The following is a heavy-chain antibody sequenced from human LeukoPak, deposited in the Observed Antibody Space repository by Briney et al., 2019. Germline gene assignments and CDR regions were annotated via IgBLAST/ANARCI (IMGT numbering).Heavy chain of an antibody. Sequence: SETLSLTCAVSGGSISSGSYSWNWIRQPPGKGLEWIGHIYHSGSTSYNPSLKSRVTISVDRSKNQFSLRLSSVTAADTAVYYCARNYGGAYYLDYWGQGTLVTVSS. J-gene: IGHJ4*02. CDR1: GGSISSGSYS. CDR3: ARNYGGAYYLDY. D-gene: IGHD4/OR15-4a*01. CDR2: IYHSGST. V-gene: IGHV4-30-2*01.